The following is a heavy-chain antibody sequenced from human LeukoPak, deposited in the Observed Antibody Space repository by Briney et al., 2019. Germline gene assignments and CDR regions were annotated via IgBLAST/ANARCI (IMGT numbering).Heavy chain of an antibody. CDR3: ARLTNYDFWSGYAPNNWFDP. D-gene: IGHD3-3*01. J-gene: IGHJ5*02. CDR2: IISSGSTI. CDR1: GFTFSSYE. V-gene: IGHV3-48*03. Sequence: GSLRLSCAASGFTFSSYEMNWVRQAPGKGLGWVSYIISSGSTIYYADSVKGRFTISRDNAKNSLYLQMNSLRAEDTAVYYCARLTNYDFWSGYAPNNWFDPWGQGTLVTVSS.